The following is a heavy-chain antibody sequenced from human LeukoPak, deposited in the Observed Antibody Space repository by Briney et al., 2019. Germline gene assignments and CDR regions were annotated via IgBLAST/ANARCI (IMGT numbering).Heavy chain of an antibody. CDR1: GFTFSSYA. D-gene: IGHD3-10*01. V-gene: IGHV3-23*01. CDR2: ISGSGGST. CDR3: AKDRATYYYGSGSDY. J-gene: IGHJ4*02. Sequence: GGSLRLSCAASGFTFSSYAMSWVRQAPGKGLEWVSAISGSGGSTYYADSVMGRFTISRDNSKNTLYLQMNSLRAEDTAVYYCAKDRATYYYGSGSDYWGQGTLVTVSS.